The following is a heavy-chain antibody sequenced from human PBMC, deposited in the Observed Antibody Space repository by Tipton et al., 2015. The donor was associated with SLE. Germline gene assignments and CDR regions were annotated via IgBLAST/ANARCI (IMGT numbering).Heavy chain of an antibody. CDR2: TYTSGST. CDR1: GGSISSGSYY. CDR3: AKTGRRDYFDS. D-gene: IGHD7-27*01. V-gene: IGHV4-61*02. Sequence: TLSLTCTVSGGSISSGSYYWSWIRQPAGKGLEWIGRTYTSGSTNYNPSLKSRVTISVDTSKNQFSLKLSSVTAADTAVYYCAKTGRRDYFDSWGQGTLVTVSS. J-gene: IGHJ4*02.